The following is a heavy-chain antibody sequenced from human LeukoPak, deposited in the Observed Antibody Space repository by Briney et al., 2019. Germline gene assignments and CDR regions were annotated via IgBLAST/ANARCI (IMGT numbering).Heavy chain of an antibody. CDR1: GYSISSGYY. CDR3: ARSSSSWVIGY. J-gene: IGHJ4*02. CDR2: IYHSGST. V-gene: IGHV4-38-2*01. Sequence: SETLSLTCAVSGYSISSGYYWSWIRQPPGKGLEWIGSIYHSGSTYYNPSLKSRVTISVDTSKNQFSLNLSSVTAADTAVYYCARSSSSWVIGYWGQGTLVTVSS. D-gene: IGHD6-13*01.